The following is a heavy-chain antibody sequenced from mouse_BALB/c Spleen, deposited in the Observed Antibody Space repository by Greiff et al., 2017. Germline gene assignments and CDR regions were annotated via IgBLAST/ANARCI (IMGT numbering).Heavy chain of an antibody. V-gene: IGHV1-12*01. J-gene: IGHJ3*01. CDR3: ARDGDGNPCAY. D-gene: IGHD2-1*01. CDR2: IYPGNGDT. Sequence: QVQLQQPGAELVKPGASVKMSCKASGYTFTSYNMHWVKQTPGQGLEWIGAIYPGNGDTSYNQKFKGKATLTADKSSSTAYMQLSSLTSEDSAVYYCARDGDGNPCAYWGQGTLVTVSA. CDR1: GYTFTSYN.